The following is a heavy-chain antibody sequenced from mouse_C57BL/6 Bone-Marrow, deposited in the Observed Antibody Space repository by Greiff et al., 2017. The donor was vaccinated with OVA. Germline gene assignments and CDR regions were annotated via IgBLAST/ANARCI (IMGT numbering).Heavy chain of an antibody. CDR3: ARRNYYGSSYVWCAY. V-gene: IGHV1-26*01. J-gene: IGHJ3*01. CDR2: INPNNGGT. CDR1: GYTFTDYY. D-gene: IGHD1-1*01. Sequence: EVQLQQSGPELVKPGASVKISCKASGYTFTDYYMNWVKQSHGKSLEWIGDINPNNGGTSYNQKFKGKATLTVDKSSSTAYMELRSLTSEDSAVYYCARRNYYGSSYVWCAYWGQGTLVTVSA.